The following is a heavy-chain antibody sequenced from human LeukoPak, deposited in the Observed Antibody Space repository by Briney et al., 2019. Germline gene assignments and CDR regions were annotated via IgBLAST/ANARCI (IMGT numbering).Heavy chain of an antibody. D-gene: IGHD3-10*01. J-gene: IGHJ4*02. CDR3: AKAITVVRGVFDY. Sequence: SETLSLTCTVSGGSISSGGYYWSWIRQPPGKGLEWIGYIYHSGSTYYNPSLKSRVTISVDTTKNQFSLKLSSVTAADTAVYYCAKAITVVRGVFDYWGQGTLVTVSS. V-gene: IGHV4-30-2*01. CDR2: IYHSGST. CDR1: GGSISSGGYY.